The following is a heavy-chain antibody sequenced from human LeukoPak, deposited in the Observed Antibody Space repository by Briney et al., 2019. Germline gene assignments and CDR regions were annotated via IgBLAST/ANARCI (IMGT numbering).Heavy chain of an antibody. J-gene: IGHJ4*02. V-gene: IGHV3-74*01. Sequence: GGSLRLSCAASGLTFSSYWMHWVRQAPGKGLVWVSRINSDESATHYADSVKGRFTISRDNSKNTLYLQMNSLRAEDTAVYYCARETNCSGGSCYRYFDYWGQGTLVTVSS. CDR1: GLTFSSYW. CDR3: ARETNCSGGSCYRYFDY. D-gene: IGHD2-15*01. CDR2: INSDESAT.